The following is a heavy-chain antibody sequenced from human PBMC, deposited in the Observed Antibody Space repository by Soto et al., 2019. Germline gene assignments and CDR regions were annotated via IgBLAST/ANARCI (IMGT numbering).Heavy chain of an antibody. V-gene: IGHV1-3*01. CDR1: GYTFTSYA. CDR3: ARTSGYYFYDY. Sequence: QVQLVQSGAEVKKPGASVKVSCKAFGYTFTSYAMHWVRQAPGQRLEWMGWINAGNANTKYSQKFQGRVTITRDTFASTAYMELSSLRSEDTAVYYCARTSGYYFYDYWGQGTLVTVSS. D-gene: IGHD3-3*01. J-gene: IGHJ4*02. CDR2: INAGNANT.